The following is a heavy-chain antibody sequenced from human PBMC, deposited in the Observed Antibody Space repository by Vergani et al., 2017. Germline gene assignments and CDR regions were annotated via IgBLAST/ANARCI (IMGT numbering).Heavy chain of an antibody. D-gene: IGHD3-16*01. CDR3: AKHFRGWGIDY. J-gene: IGHJ4*02. CDR1: GLTLSNYD. V-gene: IGHV3-30*02. Sequence: QVQLVESGGGVVQRGGYLRLSCATFGLTLSNYDMQWIRQWPGKGLEFGAFIQFDGSNQYYADSVKGRFTLSRAFSKNTLYLQMNSLRTDDTATYYCAKHFRGWGIDYWGQGTQVIVSS. CDR2: IQFDGSNQ.